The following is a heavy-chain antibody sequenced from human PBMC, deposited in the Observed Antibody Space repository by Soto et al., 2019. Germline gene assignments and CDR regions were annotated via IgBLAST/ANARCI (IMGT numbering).Heavy chain of an antibody. CDR2: IDHSGST. J-gene: IGHJ3*02. CDR1: GGSFSGYY. CDR3: ARGASSDAFDI. D-gene: IGHD6-6*01. Sequence: SETLSLTCAVYGGSFSGYYWSWIRQPPGKGLEWIGEIDHSGSTNYNPSLKSRVTISVDTSKNQFSLKLSSVTAADTAVHYCARGASSDAFDIWGQGTMVTVSS. V-gene: IGHV4-34*01.